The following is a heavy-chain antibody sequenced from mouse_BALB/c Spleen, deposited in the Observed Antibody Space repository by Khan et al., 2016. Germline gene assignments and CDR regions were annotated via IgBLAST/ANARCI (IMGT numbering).Heavy chain of an antibody. D-gene: IGHD1-2*01. CDR1: GFAFSRYW. CDR2: INPDSSTI. Sequence: EVKLPESGGGLVQPGGSLKLSCAASGFAFSRYWMSWVRQAPGKGLEWIGEINPDSSTIYYTPSLKDKFIISRDNAKNTLYLQMSKVRSEDTALYDCARLDYYGGCAYWGQGTLVTVSA. J-gene: IGHJ3*01. V-gene: IGHV4-1*02. CDR3: ARLDYYGGCAY.